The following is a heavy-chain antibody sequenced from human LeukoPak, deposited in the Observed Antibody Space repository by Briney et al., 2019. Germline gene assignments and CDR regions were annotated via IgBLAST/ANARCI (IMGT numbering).Heavy chain of an antibody. CDR3: ARGRSYGGYFDY. CDR2: IYYSGST. J-gene: IGHJ4*02. V-gene: IGHV4-59*01. CDR1: GGSISSYY. Sequence: SETLSLTCTVSGGSISSYYWSWIRQPPGKGLEWIGYIYYSGSTNYNPSLKSRVTISVDTSKNQFSLKLSSVTAADTAVYYCARGRSYGGYFDYWGQETLVTVSS. D-gene: IGHD4-23*01.